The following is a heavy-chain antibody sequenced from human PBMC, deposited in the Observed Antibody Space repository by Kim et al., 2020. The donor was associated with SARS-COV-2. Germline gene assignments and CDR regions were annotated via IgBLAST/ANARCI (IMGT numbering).Heavy chain of an antibody. V-gene: IGHV4-34*01. D-gene: IGHD6-13*01. CDR3: ARSYSSSWYPGRGWFDP. Sequence: SETLSLTCAVYGGSFRGYYWSWIRQPPGKGLEWIGEINHSGSTNYNPSLKSRVTISVDTSKNQFSLKLSSVTAADTAVYYCARSYSSSWYPGRGWFDPWGQGTLVTVSS. CDR1: GGSFRGYY. CDR2: INHSGST. J-gene: IGHJ5*02.